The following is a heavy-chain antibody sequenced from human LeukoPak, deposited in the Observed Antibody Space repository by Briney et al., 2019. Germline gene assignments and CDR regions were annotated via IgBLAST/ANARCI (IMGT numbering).Heavy chain of an antibody. D-gene: IGHD3-22*01. CDR1: GYTFIVYY. V-gene: IGHV1-2*02. Sequence: GASVKVSCTASGYTFIVYYIHWVRQAPGQGLEWVGWIDPRTGDTNYAQQFQGRLTMTRDTSISTAYMELSRLTSDDTAVYFCARGDSSGYYYPDAFDIWGQGTMVTASS. CDR2: IDPRTGDT. CDR3: ARGDSSGYYYPDAFDI. J-gene: IGHJ3*02.